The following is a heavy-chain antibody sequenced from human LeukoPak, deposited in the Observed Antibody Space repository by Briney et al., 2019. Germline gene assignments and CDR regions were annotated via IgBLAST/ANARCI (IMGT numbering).Heavy chain of an antibody. D-gene: IGHD3-3*01. CDR1: GYTFTSYD. CDR2: TNPNSGNT. J-gene: IGHJ3*02. CDR3: ARFTRSYDAFDI. Sequence: EASVKVSCKASGYTFTSYDINWVRQATGQGLEWMGWTNPNSGNTGYAQKFQGRVTMTRNTSISTAYMELSSLRSEDTAVYYCARFTRSYDAFDIWGQGTMVTVSS. V-gene: IGHV1-8*01.